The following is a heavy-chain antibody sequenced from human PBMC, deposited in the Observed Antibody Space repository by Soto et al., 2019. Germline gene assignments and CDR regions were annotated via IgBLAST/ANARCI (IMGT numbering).Heavy chain of an antibody. J-gene: IGHJ3*02. CDR3: ATEMGATKGPFDN. CDR2: LSNTGRRT. V-gene: IGHV3-23*01. D-gene: IGHD1-26*01. Sequence: GSLRLSCVVSVFPLGANAMSWVRQAPGKGLEWVSGLSNTGRRTSYADSVKGRFNISRDNSENTVYLQMNSLRVEDTAVYYCATEMGATKGPFDNWGQGTMVTVSS. CDR1: VFPLGANA.